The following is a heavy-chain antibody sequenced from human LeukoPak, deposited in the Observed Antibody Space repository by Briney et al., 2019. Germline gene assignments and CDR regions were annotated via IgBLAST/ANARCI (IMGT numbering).Heavy chain of an antibody. J-gene: IGHJ4*02. CDR1: GGSFSGYY. D-gene: IGHD6-19*01. CDR2: INHSGST. CDR3: ARRESSGWYVDY. Sequence: SETLSLTCAVYGGSFSGYYWSWIRQPPGKGLEWIGEINHSGSTNYNPSLKSRVTISVDTSKNQFSLKLSSVTAADTAVYYCARRESSGWYVDYWGQGTLVTVSS. V-gene: IGHV4-34*01.